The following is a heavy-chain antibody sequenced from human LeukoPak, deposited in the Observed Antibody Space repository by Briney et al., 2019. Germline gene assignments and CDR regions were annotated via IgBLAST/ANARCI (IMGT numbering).Heavy chain of an antibody. CDR3: ARASHSSLDY. CDR1: GSTFSSHT. J-gene: IGHJ4*02. Sequence: GGSLRLSCAASGSTFSSHTMNWVRQAPGKGLEWISYISNTGSVIYYADSVKGRFTISRDNAKNSLYLQMNSLRAEDTAVYYCARASHSSLDYWGQGTLVTVSS. D-gene: IGHD2-15*01. CDR2: ISNTGSVI. V-gene: IGHV3-48*04.